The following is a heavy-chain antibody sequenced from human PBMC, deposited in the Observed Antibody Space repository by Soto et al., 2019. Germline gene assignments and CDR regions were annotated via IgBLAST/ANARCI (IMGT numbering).Heavy chain of an antibody. CDR1: GFTVSSNY. V-gene: IGHV3-66*01. Sequence: GGSLRLSCAASGFTVSSNYMSWVRQAPGKGLEWVSVIYSGGSTYYADSVKGRFTISRDNSKNTLYLQMNSLRAEDTAVYYCAREFHFEGRESWFDPWGQGTLVTVSS. CDR3: AREFHFEGRESWFDP. CDR2: IYSGGST. J-gene: IGHJ5*02.